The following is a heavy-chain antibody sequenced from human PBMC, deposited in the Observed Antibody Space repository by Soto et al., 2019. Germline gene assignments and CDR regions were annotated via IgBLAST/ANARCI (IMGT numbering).Heavy chain of an antibody. Sequence: QVQLVESGGGVVQPGRSLRLSCAASGFTFSSYAMHWVRRAPGKGLEWMAVMSYDGSNKYYADSVKGRFTISRDNSKNTLYLQMNSLSPEDTALYYCARYGGAYWGQGTLVIVSS. CDR3: ARYGGAY. V-gene: IGHV3-30-3*01. J-gene: IGHJ4*02. D-gene: IGHD3-16*01. CDR1: GFTFSSYA. CDR2: MSYDGSNK.